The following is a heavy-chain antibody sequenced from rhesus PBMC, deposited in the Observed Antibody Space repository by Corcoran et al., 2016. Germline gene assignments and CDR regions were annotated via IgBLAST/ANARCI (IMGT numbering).Heavy chain of an antibody. CDR3: ADPTGFV. V-gene: IGHV4-127*01. J-gene: IGHJ5-1*01. D-gene: IGHD3-34*01. CDR2: IGGISGST. Sequence: QVQLQESGPGLVKPSETLSLTCAVSGYSISSGYGWSWIRQPPGKGREWIGYIGGISGSTNYNPSLKSRVTISKDTSKNQFSLKLSSGTAADTAVYYCADPTGFVWGPGVLVTVSS. CDR1: GYSISSGYG.